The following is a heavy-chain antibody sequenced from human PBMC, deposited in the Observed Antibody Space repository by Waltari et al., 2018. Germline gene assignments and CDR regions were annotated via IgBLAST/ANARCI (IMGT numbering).Heavy chain of an antibody. CDR1: GGLFTFYY. CDR3: ARRGYCGIDCYSNYFDF. CDR2: ITHSRTT. D-gene: IGHD2-21*01. Sequence: QVLLQQWGAGLLKPSETLSLTCAVYGGLFTFYYWHWSRQPPGEGLGWIGEITHSRTTNYNPSLKSRVSISVDTPNNQFSLKLTSVTAADTAAYYCARRGYCGIDCYSNYFDFWGQGTLVTVSS. J-gene: IGHJ4*02. V-gene: IGHV4-34*01.